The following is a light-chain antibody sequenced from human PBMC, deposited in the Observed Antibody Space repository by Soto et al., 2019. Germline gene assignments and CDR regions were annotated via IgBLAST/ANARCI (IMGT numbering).Light chain of an antibody. CDR3: CSYTSSSTYV. CDR2: EVS. V-gene: IGLV2-14*01. CDR1: SSDVGGYNY. J-gene: IGLJ1*01. Sequence: QSALTQPASVSGSPGQSITISCTGTSSDVGGYNYVSWYQHHPGKVPKLMIYEVSNRPSGVSNRFSGSKSGNTASLTISGLQAEDEADYYCCSYTSSSTYVFGSGTKVTVL.